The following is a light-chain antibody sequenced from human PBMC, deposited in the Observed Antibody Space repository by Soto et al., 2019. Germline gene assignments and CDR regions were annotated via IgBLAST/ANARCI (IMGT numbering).Light chain of an antibody. CDR1: QLVSGAN. Sequence: IVLTQSPGTLSLYKGERATLLWGVSQLVSGANFAWYQQKPGQAPRLLIYGASSRATGIPDRFSGSVSGTVFTLTINILEPDDFAVYYCQQYGSPPKTFGQGTKVDI. CDR3: QQYGSPPKT. J-gene: IGKJ1*01. CDR2: GAS. V-gene: IGKV3-20*01.